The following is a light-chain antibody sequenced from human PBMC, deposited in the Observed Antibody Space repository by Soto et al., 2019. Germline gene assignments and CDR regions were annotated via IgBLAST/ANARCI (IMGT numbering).Light chain of an antibody. CDR2: ANS. V-gene: IGLV1-40*01. Sequence: QSVLTQPPSVSGAPGQRVTISCTGSSSNIGARYDVHWYQQLPGTAPKLLIYANSNRPSGVPDRFSGSKSGTSASLAITGLQAEDEADYYCQSYDSSLSSWVFGGGTQLTVL. CDR1: SSNIGARYD. J-gene: IGLJ3*02. CDR3: QSYDSSLSSWV.